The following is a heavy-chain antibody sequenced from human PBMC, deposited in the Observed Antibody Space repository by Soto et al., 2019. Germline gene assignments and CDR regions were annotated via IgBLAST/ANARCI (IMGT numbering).Heavy chain of an antibody. CDR1: GFTFSSYW. J-gene: IGHJ4*02. Sequence: EVQLVESGGGLVQPGESLTLSCAASGFTFSSYWMHWVRQAPGKGLVWVSRIKIDGSGTYYADSVKGRLTISRDNAKNTLYLQMNSLRVEDTAVYFCASGDGDRYDGNGYLGRHWGQGTLVTVSS. D-gene: IGHD3-22*01. CDR3: ASGDGDRYDGNGYLGRH. V-gene: IGHV3-74*01. CDR2: IKIDGSGT.